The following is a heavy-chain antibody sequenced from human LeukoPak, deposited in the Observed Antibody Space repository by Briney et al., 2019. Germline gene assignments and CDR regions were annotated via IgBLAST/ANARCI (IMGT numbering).Heavy chain of an antibody. CDR2: ISSSGSTI. CDR1: GFTFSDYY. V-gene: IGHV3-11*01. Sequence: SGGSLRLSCAASGFTFSDYYMSWIRQAPGKGLEWVSYISSSGSTIYYADSVKGRFTISRDNSKNTLYLQMNSLRAEDTAVYYCAKDIIPIGSYGAFDIWGQGTMVTVSS. J-gene: IGHJ3*02. D-gene: IGHD1-26*01. CDR3: AKDIIPIGSYGAFDI.